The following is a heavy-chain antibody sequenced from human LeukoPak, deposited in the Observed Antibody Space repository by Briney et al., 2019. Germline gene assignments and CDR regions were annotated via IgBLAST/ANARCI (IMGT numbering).Heavy chain of an antibody. CDR1: GFTFSDHY. D-gene: IGHD3-10*01. J-gene: IGHJ4*02. CDR3: VAMLRGVGY. CDR2: SRNKAHSYST. Sequence: GSLRLSCAVSGFTFSDHYMDWVRQAPGKGLEWVGRSRNKAHSYSTDFAASVRGRASLSRDDSRNALYLQMNSLRTDDTAVYYCVAMLRGVGYWGQGTLVTVSS. V-gene: IGHV3-72*01.